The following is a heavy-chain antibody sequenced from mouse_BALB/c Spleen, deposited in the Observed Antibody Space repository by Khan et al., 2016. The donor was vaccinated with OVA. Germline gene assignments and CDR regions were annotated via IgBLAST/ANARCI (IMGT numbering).Heavy chain of an antibody. CDR3: TRLVDY. CDR2: INSGGST. CDR1: GFTFSSYA. V-gene: IGHV5-6-5*01. J-gene: IGHJ4*01. Sequence: VQLVESGGGLVKPGGSLKLSCAASGFTFSSYAVSWIRQTPEKRLEWVASINSGGSTYYSDGVKGRLTISRDDARNILYLQMSSPGSEGSAMYYCTRLVDYWGQGTAVTVSS.